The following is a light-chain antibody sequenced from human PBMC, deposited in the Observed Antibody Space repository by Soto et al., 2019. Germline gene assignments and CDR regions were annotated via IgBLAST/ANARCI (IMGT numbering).Light chain of an antibody. Sequence: EIVMTQSPATLSVSPGERATISCRASQSVSSNLAWYQQKPGQAPRLLIYVASTRATGIPARFSGSGSGTEFTITISSLQAEDFVVYYCQQYNNCSPITFGGGTKVEIK. CDR3: QQYNNCSPIT. CDR1: QSVSSN. J-gene: IGKJ4*01. CDR2: VAS. V-gene: IGKV3-15*01.